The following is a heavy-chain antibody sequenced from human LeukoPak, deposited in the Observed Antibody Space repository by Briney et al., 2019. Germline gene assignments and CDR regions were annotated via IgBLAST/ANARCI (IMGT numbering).Heavy chain of an antibody. J-gene: IGHJ3*02. D-gene: IGHD6-13*01. V-gene: IGHV1-69*13. Sequence: ASVKVSCKASGGTFSSYAISWVRQVPGQGLEWMGGIIPIFGTANYAQKFQGRVTITADESTSTAYMELSSLTSEDTAVYYCARDARGAAAADDAFDIWGQGTMVTVSS. CDR3: ARDARGAAAADDAFDI. CDR2: IIPIFGTA. CDR1: GGTFSSYA.